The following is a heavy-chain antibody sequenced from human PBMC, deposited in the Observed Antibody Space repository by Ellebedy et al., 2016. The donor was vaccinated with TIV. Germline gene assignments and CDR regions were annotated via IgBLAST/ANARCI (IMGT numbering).Heavy chain of an antibody. Sequence: MPSETLSLTCAISGDTVSALTAAWDWFRQSPSRGLEWLGRTYYRSKWNNDYSESVKSRISIKSDTSKNHFSLQLTSVSPEDTAMYYCARGNYYGTGRPRAFDIWGQGTMVTVSS. V-gene: IGHV6-1*01. J-gene: IGHJ3*02. D-gene: IGHD3-10*01. CDR3: ARGNYYGTGRPRAFDI. CDR2: TYYRSKWNN. CDR1: GDTVSALTAA.